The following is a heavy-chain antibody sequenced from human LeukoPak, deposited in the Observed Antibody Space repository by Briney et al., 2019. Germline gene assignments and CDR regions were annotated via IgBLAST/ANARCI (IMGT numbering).Heavy chain of an antibody. CDR2: IYHSGST. D-gene: IGHD3-3*01. V-gene: IGHV4-38-2*02. CDR3: ARDGYDFWSGYYYYCYMDV. CDR1: GYSISSGYY. Sequence: SETLSLTCTVAGYSISSGYYWGWIRQPPGKGLEWIGSIYHSGSTYYNPSLKSRVTISVDTSKNQFSLKLSSVTAADTAVYYCARDGYDFWSGYYYYCYMDVWGKGTTVTVSS. J-gene: IGHJ6*03.